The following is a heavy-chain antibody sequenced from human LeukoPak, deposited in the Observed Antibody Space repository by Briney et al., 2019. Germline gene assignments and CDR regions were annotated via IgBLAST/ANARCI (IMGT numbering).Heavy chain of an antibody. D-gene: IGHD2-2*01. J-gene: IGHJ6*03. Sequence: SETLSLTCAVYGGSFSGYYWSWIRQPPGKGLEWIGEINHRGSTNYNPSLKSRVTISVDTSKNQFSLKLSSVTAADTAVYYCARGLNIVVVRGSYYMDVWGKGTTVTVSS. V-gene: IGHV4-34*01. CDR3: ARGLNIVVVRGSYYMDV. CDR2: INHRGST. CDR1: GGSFSGYY.